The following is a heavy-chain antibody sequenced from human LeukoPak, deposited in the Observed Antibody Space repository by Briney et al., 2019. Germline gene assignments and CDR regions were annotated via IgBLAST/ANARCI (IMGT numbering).Heavy chain of an antibody. D-gene: IGHD6-19*01. J-gene: IGHJ4*02. V-gene: IGHV3-53*01. CDR2: IYSGGST. CDR1: GFTVSSNY. Sequence: PGGSLRLSCAASGFTVSSNYMSWVRQAPGKGLEWVSVIYSGGSTYYADSVKGRFTISRDNSKNTLYLQMNSLRAEDTAVYYCARAREYSSGWYPGYYFDYWGQGTLVTVSS. CDR3: ARAREYSSGWYPGYYFDY.